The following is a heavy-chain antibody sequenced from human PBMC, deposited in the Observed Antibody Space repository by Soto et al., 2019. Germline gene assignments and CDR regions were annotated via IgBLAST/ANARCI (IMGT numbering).Heavy chain of an antibody. V-gene: IGHV1-69*06. Sequence: SVKVCCTSSGGTFSSYAISWVRQAPGQGLEWMGRIIPIFGTANYAQKFQGRVTITADKSTSTAYMELSSLRSEDTAVYYCARGGVVTIAVDYWGQGTLVTVSS. CDR1: GGTFSSYA. J-gene: IGHJ4*02. CDR3: ARGGVVTIAVDY. CDR2: IIPIFGTA. D-gene: IGHD3-3*01.